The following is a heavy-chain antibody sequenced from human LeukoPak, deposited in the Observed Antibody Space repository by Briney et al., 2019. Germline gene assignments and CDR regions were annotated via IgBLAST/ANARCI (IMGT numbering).Heavy chain of an antibody. J-gene: IGHJ3*02. CDR1: GGSISSDH. CDR2: IYYSGST. D-gene: IGHD2/OR15-2a*01. V-gene: IGHV4-59*01. Sequence: PSETLSLTCTVSGGSISSDHWNWIRQPPGKGLEWIGCIYYSGSTYYNPSLKSRVTISVDMSKSQFSLRLTSVTAADTAVYYCARKNDFAIWGQGTLVTVSS. CDR3: ARKNDFAI.